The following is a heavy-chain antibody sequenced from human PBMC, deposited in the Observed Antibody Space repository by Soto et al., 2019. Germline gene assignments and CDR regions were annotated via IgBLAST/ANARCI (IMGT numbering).Heavy chain of an antibody. V-gene: IGHV1-69*13. CDR2: VIPVFRRP. D-gene: IGHD2-8*01. J-gene: IGHJ6*02. CDR3: ARVPPGTGMVDNYYYYGMDV. Sequence: SVKVSCKASGGTFSRYAISWVRQAPGQGLQWMGGVIPVFRRPDYAQKFQGRLTISADQSTGTVYMELSRLRSEDTAVYYCARVPPGTGMVDNYYYYGMDVWGQGTTVTVSS. CDR1: GGTFSRYA.